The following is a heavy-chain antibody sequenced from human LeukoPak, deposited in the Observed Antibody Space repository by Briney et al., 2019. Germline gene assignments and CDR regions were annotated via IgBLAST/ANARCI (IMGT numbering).Heavy chain of an antibody. V-gene: IGHV4-31*03. Sequence: SQTLSLTCTVSGGSISSGGYYWSWIRQHPGKGLEWIGYIYYSGSTYYNPSLKSRVTISVDTSKNQFSLKLSSVTAADTAVYYCASLRITMVRGPLDWGQGTLVTVSS. CDR1: GGSISSGGYY. D-gene: IGHD3-10*01. CDR2: IYYSGST. CDR3: ASLRITMVRGPLD. J-gene: IGHJ4*02.